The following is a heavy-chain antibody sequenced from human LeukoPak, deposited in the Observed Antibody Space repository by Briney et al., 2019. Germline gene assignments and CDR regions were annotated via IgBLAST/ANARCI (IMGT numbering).Heavy chain of an antibody. CDR1: GFTVSSSY. D-gene: IGHD1-26*01. Sequence: GGSLRLSCAPSGFTVSSSYMSWVREAAGKGLEWVSVIYSSCSTYYADSVKGRFTISTDNSKNTLYLQMNSLRAEDTGLYYCAGRAAKYGMDVWGQGTTVTVSS. CDR2: IYSSCST. J-gene: IGHJ6*02. CDR3: AGRAAKYGMDV. V-gene: IGHV3-66*01.